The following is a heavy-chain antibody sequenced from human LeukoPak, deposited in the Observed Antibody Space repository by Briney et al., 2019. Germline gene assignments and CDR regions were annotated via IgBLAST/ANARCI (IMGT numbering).Heavy chain of an antibody. V-gene: IGHV1-46*01. CDR3: ARGSRYHDWLSPLDS. J-gene: IGHJ4*02. Sequence: ASVKVSCKASGYTFTNYYMHWVRQAPGQGLEWMGIINPSGGGTSYAQKFQGRVTFTRDTSISTAYMAMSRLRSDDTAVFYCARGSRYHDWLSPLDSWGQGTLVTVSS. CDR2: INPSGGGT. D-gene: IGHD3-9*01. CDR1: GYTFTNYY.